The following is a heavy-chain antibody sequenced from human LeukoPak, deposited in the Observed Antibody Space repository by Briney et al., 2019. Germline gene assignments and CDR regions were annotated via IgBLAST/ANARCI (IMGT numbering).Heavy chain of an antibody. V-gene: IGHV4-39*07. J-gene: IGHJ4*02. CDR1: GGSISSSSYY. Sequence: TSSETLSLTCTVSGGSISSSSYYWGWIRQPPGKGLEWIGSIYYSGSTYYNPSLKSRVTISVDTSKNQFSLKLSSVTAADAAVYYCARGLQLWFSPDYWGQGTLVTVSS. D-gene: IGHD5-18*01. CDR3: ARGLQLWFSPDY. CDR2: IYYSGST.